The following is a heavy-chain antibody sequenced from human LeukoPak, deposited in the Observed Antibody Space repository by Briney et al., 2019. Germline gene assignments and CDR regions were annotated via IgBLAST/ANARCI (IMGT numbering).Heavy chain of an antibody. J-gene: IGHJ4*02. CDR2: ISSSSSYI. D-gene: IGHD4-17*01. CDR3: ARHTIYGDYGPS. CDR1: GLTFSSYS. Sequence: GGSLRLSCAASGLTFSSYSMNWVRQAPGKGLEWVSSISSSSSYIYYADSVKGRFTISRDNAKNSLYLQMNSLRAEDTAVYYCARHTIYGDYGPSWGQGTLVTVSS. V-gene: IGHV3-21*01.